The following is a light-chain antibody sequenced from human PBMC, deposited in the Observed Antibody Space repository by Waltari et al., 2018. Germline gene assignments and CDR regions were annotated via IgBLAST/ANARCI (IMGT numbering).Light chain of an antibody. CDR1: ISTIGRNS. Sequence: SVLTQPPSASGTPGQRVTISCCETISTIGRNSVNWYQQVPGTAPKLLIYNNSQRPSGVPDRFSGSKSGTSASLDISGLQSEDEADYYCAAWDDSLNGVFGGGTKLTVL. CDR2: NNS. J-gene: IGLJ3*02. CDR3: AAWDDSLNGV. V-gene: IGLV1-44*01.